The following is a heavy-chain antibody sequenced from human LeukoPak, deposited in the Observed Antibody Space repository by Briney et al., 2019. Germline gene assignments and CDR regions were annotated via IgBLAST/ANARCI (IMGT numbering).Heavy chain of an antibody. CDR3: ARGTLFDY. CDR1: GGSISSYS. J-gene: IGHJ4*02. Sequence: SETLSLTCTVSGGSISSYSWSWIRQPPGKGLEWIGYIYHSGSTYYNPSLKSRVTISVDRSKNQFSLKLSSVTAADTAVYYCARGTLFDYWGQGTLVTVSS. D-gene: IGHD2-2*01. V-gene: IGHV4-30-2*01. CDR2: IYHSGST.